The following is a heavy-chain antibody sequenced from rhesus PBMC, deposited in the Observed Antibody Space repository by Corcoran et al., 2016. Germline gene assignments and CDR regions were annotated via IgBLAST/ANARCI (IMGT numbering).Heavy chain of an antibody. D-gene: IGHD4-23*01. J-gene: IGHJ4*01. V-gene: IGHV2-1*01. CDR2: IYWEDDK. CDR1: GFSLSTSGMG. CDR3: ARIGSSNYGTFDY. Sequence: QVTLKESGPALVKPTQTLTLTCTFSGFSLSTSGMGAGWIRPPPGKTPGWLAPIYWEDDKRYSPSLKRRLTLPQDTSKNQVVLTMDNMDPVDTATYYCARIGSSNYGTFDYWGQGVLVTVSS.